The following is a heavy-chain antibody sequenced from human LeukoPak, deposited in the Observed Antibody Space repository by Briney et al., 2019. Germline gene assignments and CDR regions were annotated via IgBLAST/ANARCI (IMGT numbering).Heavy chain of an antibody. Sequence: SETLSLTCSVSGGSISSTSNYWGWIRQPPGTGLEWIGSIYYSGSTYYNPSLKSRVTISVDTSKNQFSLKLSSVTAADTAVYYCARVEVYCSGGSCYFYKFDPWGQGTLVTVSS. CDR1: GGSISSTSNY. J-gene: IGHJ5*02. V-gene: IGHV4-39*07. CDR3: ARVEVYCSGGSCYFYKFDP. CDR2: IYYSGST. D-gene: IGHD2-15*01.